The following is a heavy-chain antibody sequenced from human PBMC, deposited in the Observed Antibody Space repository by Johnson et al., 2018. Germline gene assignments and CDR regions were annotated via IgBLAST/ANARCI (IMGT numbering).Heavy chain of an antibody. CDR3: ARGPPYSTSYYYYYYMDV. CDR1: GGSFSGYY. J-gene: IGHJ6*03. Sequence: QVQLQQWGAGLLKPSETLSLTCAVYGGSFSGYYWSWTRQPPGKGLEWIGEINHSGSTNYNPSPKSRVPISVDTSKNQFSLKLSPVPAADTAVYYCARGPPYSTSYYYYYYMDVWGKGTTVTVSS. V-gene: IGHV4-34*01. D-gene: IGHD6-13*01. CDR2: INHSGST.